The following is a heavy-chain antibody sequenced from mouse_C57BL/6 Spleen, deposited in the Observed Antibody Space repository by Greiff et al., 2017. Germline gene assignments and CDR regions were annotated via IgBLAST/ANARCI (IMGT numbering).Heavy chain of an antibody. V-gene: IGHV14-3*01. Sequence: VQLQQSVAELVRPGASVKLSCTASGFTIKNTYMHWVKQRPEQGLEWIGRIDPANGNTKYAPKFQGKATITADPSSNTAYLQLSSLTSAASAIVYCASSGGGYWGQGTTLTVSS. CDR3: ASSGGGY. CDR1: GFTIKNTY. J-gene: IGHJ2*01. CDR2: IDPANGNT.